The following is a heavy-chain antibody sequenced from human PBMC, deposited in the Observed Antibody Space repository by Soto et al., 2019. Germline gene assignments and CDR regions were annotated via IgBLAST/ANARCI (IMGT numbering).Heavy chain of an antibody. D-gene: IGHD2-15*01. CDR3: AHMRAAKFDY. V-gene: IGHV2-5*02. CDR2: IYWDDDQ. Sequence: QITLKESGPTLVKPTQTLTLTCNVSGVSLSTGGVGVGWIRQPPGKALEWLALIYWDDDQRSSPSLKSRLTTTKDTSKNQVVLTTTNMAPEDTATYYCAHMRAAKFDYWGQGTLVTVSS. J-gene: IGHJ4*02. CDR1: GVSLSTGGVG.